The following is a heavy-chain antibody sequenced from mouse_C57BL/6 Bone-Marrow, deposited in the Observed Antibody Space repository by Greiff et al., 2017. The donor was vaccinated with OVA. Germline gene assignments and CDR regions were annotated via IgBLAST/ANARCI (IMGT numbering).Heavy chain of an antibody. CDR1: GFNIKDDY. Sequence: VQLQQSGAELVRPGASVKLSCTASGFNIKDDYMHWVKQRPEQGLEWIGWIDPENGDTEYASKFQGKATITADTSSNTAYLQLSSLTSEDTAVYYCTSIYYYGSSPHYYAMDYWGQGTSVTVSS. J-gene: IGHJ4*01. CDR3: TSIYYYGSSPHYYAMDY. V-gene: IGHV14-4*01. D-gene: IGHD1-1*01. CDR2: IDPENGDT.